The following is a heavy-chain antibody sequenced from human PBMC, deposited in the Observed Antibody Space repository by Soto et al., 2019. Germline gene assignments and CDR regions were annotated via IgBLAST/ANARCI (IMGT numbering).Heavy chain of an antibody. CDR2: IDQNGIT. Sequence: KPSETLSLTCAVSGDPISSSKWWTWVRQTPGKGLEWIGKIDQNGITNYNPSLESRVTILKDNSKNQLSLKLTSVTAVDSAVYYCARLNRDYYYYGMDVWGQGATVTVS. CDR3: ARLNRDYYYYGMDV. V-gene: IGHV4-4*02. J-gene: IGHJ6*02. CDR1: GDPISSSKW.